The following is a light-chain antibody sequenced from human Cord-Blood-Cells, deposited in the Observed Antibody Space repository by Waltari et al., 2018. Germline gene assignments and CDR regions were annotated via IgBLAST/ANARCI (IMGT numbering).Light chain of an antibody. Sequence: QSALIQPASVSGSPGQSVTISRTGTSSDVGGYNYVSRYQQHPGNAPKLMIYDVSNRPSGVSNRFSGSKSGNTASLTISGLQAEDEADYYCSSYTSSSTLYVVFGGGTKLTVL. CDR1: SSDVGGYNY. CDR3: SSYTSSSTLYVV. J-gene: IGLJ2*01. CDR2: DVS. V-gene: IGLV2-14*01.